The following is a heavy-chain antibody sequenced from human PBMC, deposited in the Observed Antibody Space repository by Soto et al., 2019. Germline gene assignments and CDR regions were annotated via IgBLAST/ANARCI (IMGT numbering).Heavy chain of an antibody. CDR2: IWYDGSNK. J-gene: IGHJ4*02. V-gene: IGHV3-33*01. D-gene: IGHD3-3*01. Sequence: QVQLVESGGGVVQPGRSLRLSCAASGFTFSSYGMHWVRQAPGKGLEWVAVIWYDGSNKYYADSVKGRFTISRDNSKNTLYLQMNSLRAEDTAVYYCARETPGITIFGVVTSGYFDYWGQGTLVTVSS. CDR1: GFTFSSYG. CDR3: ARETPGITIFGVVTSGYFDY.